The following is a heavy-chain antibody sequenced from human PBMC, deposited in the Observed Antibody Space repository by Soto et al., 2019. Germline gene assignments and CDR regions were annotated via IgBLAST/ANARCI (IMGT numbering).Heavy chain of an antibody. CDR2: ISYSGST. Sequence: SETLSLTCTVSDGSISSSNYYWGWIRQPPGKGLEWIGSISYSGSTYYNPSLKSRVTISVDTSENQFSLKLSSVTAADTAVYSCARHVKGYCASTSCHTDYWGQGTLVTVSS. J-gene: IGHJ4*02. CDR3: ARHVKGYCASTSCHTDY. CDR1: DGSISSSNYY. D-gene: IGHD2-2*01. V-gene: IGHV4-39*01.